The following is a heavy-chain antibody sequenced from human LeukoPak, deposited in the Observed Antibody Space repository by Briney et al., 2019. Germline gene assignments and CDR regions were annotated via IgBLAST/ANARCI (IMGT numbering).Heavy chain of an antibody. J-gene: IGHJ6*03. CDR2: ISSNGSTI. V-gene: IGHV3-11*04. CDR3: ARTTMVRGVPYYYMDV. CDR1: GFTFSDYY. D-gene: IGHD3-10*01. Sequence: GSLRLSCAASGFTFSDYYMSWIRQAPGKGLEWVSYISSNGSTIYYADSVKGRFTISRDNAKNSLYLQMNSLRAEDTAVYYCARTTMVRGVPYYYMDVWGKGTTVTVSS.